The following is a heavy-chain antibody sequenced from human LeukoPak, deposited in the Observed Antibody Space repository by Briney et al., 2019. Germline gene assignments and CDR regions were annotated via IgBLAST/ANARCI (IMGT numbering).Heavy chain of an antibody. CDR3: ARDDRGISAAGYL. Sequence: SETLSLTCSVSGGSITSSSYYWAWIRQSPEKGLEWIGSIYYTGGTNYSPSLKSRVTISVDTSKNQFSLRLNSVTAADTAVYYCARDDRGISAAGYLWGRGTLVTVSS. CDR1: GGSITSSSYY. D-gene: IGHD6-13*01. J-gene: IGHJ2*01. V-gene: IGHV4-39*02. CDR2: IYYTGGT.